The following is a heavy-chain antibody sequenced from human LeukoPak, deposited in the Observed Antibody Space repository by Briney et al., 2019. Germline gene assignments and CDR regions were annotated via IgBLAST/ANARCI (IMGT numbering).Heavy chain of an antibody. V-gene: IGHV4-59*01. CDR1: GGSISSYY. CDR3: ARESSSWRRGEYYFDY. CDR2: IYYSGST. J-gene: IGHJ4*02. Sequence: SETLSLTCTVPGGSISSYYWSWIRQPPGKGLEWIGYIYYSGSTNYNPSLKSRVTISVDTSKNQFSLKLSSVTAADTAVYYCARESSSWRRGEYYFDYWGQGTLVTVSS. D-gene: IGHD6-13*01.